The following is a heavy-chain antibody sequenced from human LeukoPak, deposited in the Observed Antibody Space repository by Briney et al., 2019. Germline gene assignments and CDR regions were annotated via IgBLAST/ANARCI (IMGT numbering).Heavy chain of an antibody. CDR3: AREESGYCDGGSCPYYFDY. Sequence: SETLSLTCTVSSGSISSGSYYWSWIRQPAGQGLEWIGRIFTSGGTNYNPSLKSRVTISVDTSKNQFSLKLNSVTAADAAVYYCAREESGYCDGGSCPYYFDYWGQGTLVTVSS. J-gene: IGHJ4*02. CDR2: IFTSGGT. CDR1: SGSISSGSYY. D-gene: IGHD2-15*01. V-gene: IGHV4-61*02.